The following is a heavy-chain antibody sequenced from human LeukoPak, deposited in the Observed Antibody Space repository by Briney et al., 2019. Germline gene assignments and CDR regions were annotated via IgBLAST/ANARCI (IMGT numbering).Heavy chain of an antibody. CDR1: GFTVSSNY. D-gene: IGHD3-3*01. CDR2: IYSGGST. Sequence: GGSLRLSCAASGFTVSSNYMSWVRQAPGKGLEWVSVIYSGGSTYYADSVKGRFTISRDNSKNTLYLQMDSLRAEDTAVYYCARGSGLAAFDIWGQGTMVTVPS. CDR3: ARGSGLAAFDI. V-gene: IGHV3-53*01. J-gene: IGHJ3*02.